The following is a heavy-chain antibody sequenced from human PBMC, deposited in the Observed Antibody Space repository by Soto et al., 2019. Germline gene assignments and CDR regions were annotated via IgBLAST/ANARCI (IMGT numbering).Heavy chain of an antibody. CDR3: ARVSDY. J-gene: IGHJ4*02. V-gene: IGHV4-34*01. CDR1: GGSFIDYS. CDR2: ISHSGSA. Sequence: QVLLQQWGAGRLKPSETLSLTCAVYGGSFIDYSWGWIRQSPGTGLEWIGEISHSGSANYNPSLQSRVTISVDTSKNQFSLKLYSVTAADAAVYYCARVSDYWSQGTLGTVSS.